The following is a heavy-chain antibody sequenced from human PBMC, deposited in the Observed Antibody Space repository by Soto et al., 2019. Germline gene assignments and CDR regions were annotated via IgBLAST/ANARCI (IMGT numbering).Heavy chain of an antibody. V-gene: IGHV4-59*08. CDR2: IYYSGST. D-gene: IGHD4-17*01. Sequence: PSETLSLTCTVSGGSISSYYWSWIRQPPGKGLEWIGYIYYSGSTNYNPSLKSRVTISVDTSKNQFSLKLSSVSAADTPVYYCASGTLTVTSDPPSDYWGQGTLVTVSS. CDR3: ASGTLTVTSDPPSDY. CDR1: GGSISSYY. J-gene: IGHJ4*02.